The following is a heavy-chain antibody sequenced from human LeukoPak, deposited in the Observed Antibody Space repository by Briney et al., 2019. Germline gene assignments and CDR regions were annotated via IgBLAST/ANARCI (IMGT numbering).Heavy chain of an antibody. J-gene: IGHJ4*02. CDR3: ARGVGVYNYFDY. CDR2: IYSGGST. Sequence: GGSLRLSCAASGFTVSSNYMSWVRQTPGKGLEWVSVIYSGGSTYYADSVKGRFTISRDNSQNTLYLQMNSLRAEDTAVYYCARGVGVYNYFDYWGQGTLVTVSS. D-gene: IGHD5/OR15-5a*01. CDR1: GFTVSSNY. V-gene: IGHV3-66*01.